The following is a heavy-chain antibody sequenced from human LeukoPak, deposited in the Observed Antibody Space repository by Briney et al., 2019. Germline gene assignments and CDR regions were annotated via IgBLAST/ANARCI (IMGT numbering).Heavy chain of an antibody. J-gene: IGHJ4*02. CDR2: IYPDDSDT. Sequence: GESLKISCKGSGYSFTSYWIGWVHQMPGKGLEWMGIIYPDDSDTRYSPSFQGQVTISADKSVGTAYLQWSSLKASDTAMYYCAKRAYGPETYSFPDYWGQGTLVTVSS. CDR3: AKRAYGPETYSFPDY. V-gene: IGHV5-51*07. CDR1: GYSFTSYW. D-gene: IGHD2-21*01.